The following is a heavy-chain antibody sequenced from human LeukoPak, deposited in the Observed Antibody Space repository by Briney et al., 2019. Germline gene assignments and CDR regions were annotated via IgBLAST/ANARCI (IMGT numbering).Heavy chain of an antibody. Sequence: YPGGSLRLSCAASGFTFSSYSMTWVRQAPGKGLEWVSSISSSSSYIYYADSVKGRFTISRDNAKNSLYLQMNSLRAEDTAVYYCARDWIPTGTKADYWGQGTLVTVSS. V-gene: IGHV3-21*01. D-gene: IGHD1-1*01. J-gene: IGHJ4*02. CDR3: ARDWIPTGTKADY. CDR1: GFTFSSYS. CDR2: ISSSSSYI.